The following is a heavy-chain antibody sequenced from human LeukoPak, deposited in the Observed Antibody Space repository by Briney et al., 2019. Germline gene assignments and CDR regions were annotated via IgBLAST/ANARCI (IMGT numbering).Heavy chain of an antibody. V-gene: IGHV3-33*01. Sequence: GGSLRLSCAASGFTFSSYGMHWVRQAPGKGLECVAVIWYDGSNKYYADSVKGRFTISRDNSKNTLYLQMNSLRAEDTAVYYCARSNYYGSGSYYNYYFDYWGQGTLVTVSS. CDR3: ARSNYYGSGSYYNYYFDY. J-gene: IGHJ4*02. D-gene: IGHD3-10*01. CDR2: IWYDGSNK. CDR1: GFTFSSYG.